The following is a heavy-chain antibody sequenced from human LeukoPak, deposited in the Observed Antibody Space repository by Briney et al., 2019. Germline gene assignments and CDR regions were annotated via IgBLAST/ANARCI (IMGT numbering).Heavy chain of an antibody. D-gene: IGHD4-23*01. CDR3: ARPVNRYRGCHGGCY. CDR1: GYTFTSYD. CDR2: MNPNSGNT. V-gene: IGHV1-8*01. Sequence: ASVTVSCKASGYTFTSYDINWVRQAAGQGREWMGWMNPNSGNTVYAQKFQGRVTMTRNTSISTAYMELSGLRSEDTAVYYCARPVNRYRGCHGGCYWGQGTLVTVSS. J-gene: IGHJ4*02.